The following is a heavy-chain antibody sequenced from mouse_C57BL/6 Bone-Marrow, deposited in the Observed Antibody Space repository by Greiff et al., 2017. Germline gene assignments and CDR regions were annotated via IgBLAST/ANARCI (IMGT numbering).Heavy chain of an antibody. V-gene: IGHV1-63*01. CDR3: ASSERCYVYFDY. D-gene: IGHD1-1*01. CDR1: GYTFTNYW. J-gene: IGHJ2*01. CDR2: IDPGGGYT. Sequence: QVQLQQSGAELVRPGTSVKMSCKASGYTFTNYWIGWAKQRPGHGLEWIGEIDPGGGYTNYNYKFKGKATLTADKSSSTSYMQFSSLTSEESAVYYCASSERCYVYFDYWGQGTTLTVSS.